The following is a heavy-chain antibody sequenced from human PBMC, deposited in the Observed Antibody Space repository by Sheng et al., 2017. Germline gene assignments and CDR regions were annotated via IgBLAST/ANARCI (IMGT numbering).Heavy chain of an antibody. V-gene: IGHV1-18*01. J-gene: IGHJ5*02. CDR1: GYTFTSYG. Sequence: QVQLVQSGAEVKKPGASVKVSCKASGYTFTSYGISWVRQAPGQGLEWMGWISAYNGNTNYAQKLQGRVTMTTDTSTSTAYMELRSLRSDDTAVYYCARAGPYCTGGVCYYIWDWFDPWGQGTLVTVSS. CDR2: ISAYNGNT. D-gene: IGHD2-8*02. CDR3: ARAGPYCTGGVCYYIWDWFDP.